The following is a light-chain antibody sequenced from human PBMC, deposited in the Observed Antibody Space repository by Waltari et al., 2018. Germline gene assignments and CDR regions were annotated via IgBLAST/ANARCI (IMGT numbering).Light chain of an antibody. Sequence: VFTQSPGTLSFSPGGLSTLSCRASRSVIKYLAWYQQTPGRAPRLLIYHASTRATGIPDRFSGSGSGTDFSLTISRLEPDDFAVYYCQKYDSLPATFGQGTRVEIK. J-gene: IGKJ1*01. CDR3: QKYDSLPAT. CDR1: RSVIKY. V-gene: IGKV3-20*01. CDR2: HAS.